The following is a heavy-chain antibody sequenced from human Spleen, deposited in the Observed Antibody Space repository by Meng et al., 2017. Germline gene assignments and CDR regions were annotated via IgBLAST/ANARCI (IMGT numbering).Heavy chain of an antibody. Sequence: SGPTLVKPTQTLTLTCTFSGFSLNTDGMSVSWIRQPPGRALEWLALVEWTDDKFYTTSLKTRLTISRDTSTNQVVLTMTNMDPVDTGTYYCARRQHSSGYYFDYWGQGTTVTVSS. CDR2: VEWTDDK. CDR1: GFSLNTDGMS. D-gene: IGHD3-22*01. J-gene: IGHJ4*03. CDR3: ARRQHSSGYYFDY. V-gene: IGHV2-70*01.